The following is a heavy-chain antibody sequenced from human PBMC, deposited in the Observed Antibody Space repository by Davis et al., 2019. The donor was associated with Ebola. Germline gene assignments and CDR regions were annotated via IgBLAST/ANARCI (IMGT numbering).Heavy chain of an antibody. CDR2: ISVSGGNT. J-gene: IGHJ6*02. CDR3: ARDSLVPADSAQYYYGMDV. V-gene: IGHV3-23*01. CDR1: GFTFTNYA. Sequence: GESLKISCAASGFTFTNYAMTWVRQAPGKGLEWVSAISVSGGNTYYADSVKGRFTVSRDNSKSTLYLQTNSLRDEDTAVYYCARDSLVPADSAQYYYGMDVWGQGTTVTVSS. D-gene: IGHD2-2*01.